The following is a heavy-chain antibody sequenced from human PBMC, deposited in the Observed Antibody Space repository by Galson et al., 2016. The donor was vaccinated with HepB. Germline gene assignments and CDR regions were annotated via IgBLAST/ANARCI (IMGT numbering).Heavy chain of an antibody. CDR3: FRVPRYYADYSSGVGDC. J-gene: IGHJ4*02. Sequence: SLRLSCAASGFTFRSYWMSWVRQAPGKGLAWVSTISGAGTASYAYSVKGRFTISRDNSKNTLDLQMDSLRVEDTALYFCFRVPRYYADYSSGVGDCWGQRTLLTVSS. CDR1: GFTFRSYW. CDR2: ISGAGTA. V-gene: IGHV3-23*01. D-gene: IGHD4-17*01.